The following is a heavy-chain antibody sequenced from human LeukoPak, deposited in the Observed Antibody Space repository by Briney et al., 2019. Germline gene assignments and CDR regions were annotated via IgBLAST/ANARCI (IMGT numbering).Heavy chain of an antibody. D-gene: IGHD1-26*01. Sequence: ASVKVSCKASGYTITGYYMHWVRQAPGQGLEWMGWINPNSGGTNYAQKFQGRVTMTRDTSISTAYMELSRLRSDDTAVYYCARVQVGASNMDVWGKGTTVTISS. CDR1: GYTITGYY. V-gene: IGHV1-2*02. J-gene: IGHJ6*03. CDR2: INPNSGGT. CDR3: ARVQVGASNMDV.